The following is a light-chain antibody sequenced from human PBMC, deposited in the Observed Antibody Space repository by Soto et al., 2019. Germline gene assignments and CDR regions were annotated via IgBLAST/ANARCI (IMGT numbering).Light chain of an antibody. CDR2: DAS. V-gene: IGKV1-33*01. CDR1: RDIANY. J-gene: IGKJ4*01. CDR3: QQEDDLQLT. Sequence: DIQLTQSPSSLSAAFGDRITITCQASRDIANYLSWYQQNPGKAPQLLVYDASKLQTGVPSRFSGSTTGTDFTFAIRSLQPEDRENYFCQQEDDLQLTVDGGTKAEFK.